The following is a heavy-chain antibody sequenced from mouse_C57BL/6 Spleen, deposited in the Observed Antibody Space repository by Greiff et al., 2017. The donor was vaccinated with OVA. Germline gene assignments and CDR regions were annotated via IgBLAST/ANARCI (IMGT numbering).Heavy chain of an antibody. V-gene: IGHV1-18*01. CDR1: GYTFTDYN. Sequence: VQLKQSGPELVKPGASVKIPCKASGYTFTDYNMDWVKQSHGKSLEWIGDINPNNGGTIYNQKFKGKATLTVDKSSSTAYMELRSLTSEDTAVYYCARDDGYYGFAYWGQGTLVTVSA. CDR3: ARDDGYYGFAY. J-gene: IGHJ3*01. D-gene: IGHD2-3*01. CDR2: INPNNGGT.